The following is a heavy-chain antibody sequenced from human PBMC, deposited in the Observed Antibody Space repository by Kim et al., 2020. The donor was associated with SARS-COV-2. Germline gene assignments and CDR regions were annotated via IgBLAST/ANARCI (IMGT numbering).Heavy chain of an antibody. CDR2: IYYSGST. CDR3: ARDRGGAVAGTSYYGMDV. Sequence: SETLSLTCTVSGGSISSYYWSWIRQPPGKGLEWIGYIYYSGSTNYNPSLKSRVTISVDTSKNQFSLKLSSVTAADTAVYYCARDRGGAVAGTSYYGMDVWGQGTTVTVSS. J-gene: IGHJ6*02. CDR1: GGSISSYY. D-gene: IGHD6-19*01. V-gene: IGHV4-59*01.